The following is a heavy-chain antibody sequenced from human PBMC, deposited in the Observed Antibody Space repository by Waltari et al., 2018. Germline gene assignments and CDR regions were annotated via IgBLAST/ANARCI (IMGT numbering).Heavy chain of an antibody. CDR2: IYYSGST. CDR3: ARDRSGSYHFDY. J-gene: IGHJ4*02. CDR1: GGSISSHY. Sequence: QVQLQESGPGLVKPSETLSLTCTVSGGSISSHYWTWIRQPPGKGLEWIGYIYYSGSTNYNPSLKSRVTISVDTSKNQFSLKLSSVTAADTAVYYCARDRSGSYHFDYWGQGTLVTVSS. V-gene: IGHV4-59*11. D-gene: IGHD1-26*01.